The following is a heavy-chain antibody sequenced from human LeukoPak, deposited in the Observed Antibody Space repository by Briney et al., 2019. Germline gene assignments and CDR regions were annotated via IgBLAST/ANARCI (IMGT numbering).Heavy chain of an antibody. Sequence: ASVKVSCKASSYTFTRYGISWVRQAPGQGLEWMGWISAYNGNTNYAQKLQGRVTMTTDTSTSTAYMELRSLRSEDTAVYYCARGRAERGYDYWGQGTLVTVSS. CDR2: ISAYNGNT. D-gene: IGHD5-12*01. CDR3: ARGRAERGYDY. V-gene: IGHV1-18*01. J-gene: IGHJ4*02. CDR1: SYTFTRYG.